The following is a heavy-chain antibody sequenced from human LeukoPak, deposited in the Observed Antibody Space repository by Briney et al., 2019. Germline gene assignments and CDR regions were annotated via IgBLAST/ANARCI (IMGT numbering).Heavy chain of an antibody. J-gene: IGHJ5*02. V-gene: IGHV4-38-2*02. CDR2: IYHTGST. D-gene: IGHD3-22*01. CDR1: GYSISSGYY. Sequence: SETQSLTCTVSGYSISSGYYWGWIRQPPGKGLEWIGTIYHTGSTYYNPSLKSQVTISVDSSKNQFSLKLSSVTAADTAVYYCAREPSGYYDNWFDPWGQGTLVTVSS. CDR3: AREPSGYYDNWFDP.